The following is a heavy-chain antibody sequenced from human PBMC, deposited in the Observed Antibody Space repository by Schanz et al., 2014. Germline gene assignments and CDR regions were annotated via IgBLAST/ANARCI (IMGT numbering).Heavy chain of an antibody. V-gene: IGHV3-23*01. CDR3: AKEKEEVAADGSVFDY. Sequence: EVQLLESGGGFVQPGGSLRLSCVASGVTFSSYAMSWVRQASGKGLEWVSAISGSGASTYYADSVKGRFTISRDNSKNTLYLQMNSLRAEDTAVYYCAKEKEEVAADGSVFDYWGQGTLVTVSS. CDR2: ISGSGAST. J-gene: IGHJ4*02. CDR1: GVTFSSYA. D-gene: IGHD6-13*01.